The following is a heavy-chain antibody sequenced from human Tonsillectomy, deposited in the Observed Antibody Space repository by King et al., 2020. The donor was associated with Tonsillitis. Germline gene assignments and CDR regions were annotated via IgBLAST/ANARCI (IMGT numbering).Heavy chain of an antibody. CDR1: GFTFSSYA. CDR3: AGDQSPGDSTGYLNY. J-gene: IGHJ4*02. V-gene: IGHV3-30-3*01. Sequence: VQLVESGGGVVQPGRSLRLSCAASGFTFSSYAMHWVRQAPGKGLEWVAVISHDGSNKYYADSVRGRFTISRDDYKNTLYLKMNSLRAEDTAVFFCAGDQSPGDSTGYLNYWGQGTLVSVSS. CDR2: ISHDGSNK. D-gene: IGHD3-22*01.